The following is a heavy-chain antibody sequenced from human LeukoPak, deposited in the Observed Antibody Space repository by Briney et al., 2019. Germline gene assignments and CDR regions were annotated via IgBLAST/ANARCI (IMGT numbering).Heavy chain of an antibody. CDR3: ARDTPDWSFGQSIYYFDY. CDR1: GYSLTSYG. CDR2: ISAYIGNR. V-gene: IGHV1-18*01. Sequence: GASVKVSCKASGYSLTSYGISWVRQAPGQGLEWTGWISAYIGNRNYAQKFQGRVTMTTDTSTSTAYMELTSLRSDDTAVYYCARDTPDWSFGQSIYYFDYWGQGTLVTVSS. D-gene: IGHD3-9*01. J-gene: IGHJ4*02.